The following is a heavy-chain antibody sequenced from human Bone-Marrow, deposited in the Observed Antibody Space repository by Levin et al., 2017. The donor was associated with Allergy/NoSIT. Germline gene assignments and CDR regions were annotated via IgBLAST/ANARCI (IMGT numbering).Heavy chain of an antibody. CDR3: AKLYGSGTYYNFIDY. D-gene: IGHD3-10*01. V-gene: IGHV3-23*01. J-gene: IGHJ4*02. CDR2: ISGSGGST. CDR1: GLTFSSYG. Sequence: LSLTCVASGLTFSSYGMSWVRQAPGKGLEWVSAISGSGGSTYYADSVQGRFTISRDNSKNTLYLQVNSLSAEDTAVYYCAKLYGSGTYYNFIDYWGQGTLVTVSS.